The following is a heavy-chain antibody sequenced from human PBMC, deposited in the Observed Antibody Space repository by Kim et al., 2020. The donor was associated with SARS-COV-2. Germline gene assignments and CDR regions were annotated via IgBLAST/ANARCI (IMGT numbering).Heavy chain of an antibody. CDR2: ISRDAKAV. CDR1: GFLITDYS. V-gene: IGHV3-30*18. CDR3: AKEVWEYGHDY. J-gene: IGHJ4*02. Sequence: GGSLRLSCVVSGFLITDYSIHWVRQAPGQGLEWLSVISRDAKAVNYADTVRGRFAMSRDISKNTVYLHLNTLRSEDTAVYYCAKEVWEYGHDYWGQGTVVTVSS. D-gene: IGHD1-26*01.